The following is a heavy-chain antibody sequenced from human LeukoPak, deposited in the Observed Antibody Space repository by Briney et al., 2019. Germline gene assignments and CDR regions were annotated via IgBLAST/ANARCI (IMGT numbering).Heavy chain of an antibody. CDR1: GFTFSSYA. J-gene: IGHJ4*02. CDR2: ISGSGGST. Sequence: GGSLRLSXAASGFTFSSYAMSWVRQAPGKGLEWVSAISGSGGSTYYADSVKGRFTISRDNSKNTLYLQMNSLRAEDTAVYYCAANLYSSGWYGDYWGQGTLVTVSS. V-gene: IGHV3-23*01. D-gene: IGHD6-19*01. CDR3: AANLYSSGWYGDY.